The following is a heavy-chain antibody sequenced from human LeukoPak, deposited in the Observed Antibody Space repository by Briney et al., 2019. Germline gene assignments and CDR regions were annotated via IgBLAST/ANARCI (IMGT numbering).Heavy chain of an antibody. CDR2: IREDGTEK. D-gene: IGHD2-15*01. J-gene: IGHJ3*02. Sequence: GGSLRLSCTASGFTFSGAWMTWVRQAPGKGPEWVANIREDGTEKNYVDSVKGRFTISRDNAKNSLYLQMNSLRAEDTAMYYCARDPSLDIVVVVAVWGDAFDIWGQGTMVTVSS. CDR1: GFTFSGAW. V-gene: IGHV3-7*01. CDR3: ARDPSLDIVVVVAVWGDAFDI.